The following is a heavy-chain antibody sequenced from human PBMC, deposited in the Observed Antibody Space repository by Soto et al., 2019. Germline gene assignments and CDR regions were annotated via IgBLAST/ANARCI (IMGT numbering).Heavy chain of an antibody. CDR1: GFSFSTYN. CDR2: INGRRNYK. V-gene: IGHV3-21*02. D-gene: IGHD7-27*01. J-gene: IGHJ4*02. Sequence: EVELLESGGGLVKPGGSLRLSCAASGFSFSTYNMNWVRQAPGKGLEWVSSINGRRNYKSNTDSVKGRFTISRENPKNSLYLQMDSLRVEYTAVYYCVREDGLVGSNSAFDQWGQGTLVIVSS. CDR3: VREDGLVGSNSAFDQ.